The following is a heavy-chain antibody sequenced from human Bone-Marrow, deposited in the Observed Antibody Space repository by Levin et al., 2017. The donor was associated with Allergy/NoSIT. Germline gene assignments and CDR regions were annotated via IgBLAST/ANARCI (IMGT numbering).Heavy chain of an antibody. J-gene: IGHJ4*02. CDR1: GYTFTSFD. Sequence: ASVKVSCKTSGYTFTSFDINWVRQATGQGLEWMGWMYPNSVNVFSAPPFPGLFTMTRNTSISTAYMELSSLRSEDTAIYYCARGELGSGYLFDYWGQGTLVTVSS. V-gene: IGHV1-8*01. CDR2: MYPNSVNV. D-gene: IGHD5-12*01. CDR3: ARGELGSGYLFDY.